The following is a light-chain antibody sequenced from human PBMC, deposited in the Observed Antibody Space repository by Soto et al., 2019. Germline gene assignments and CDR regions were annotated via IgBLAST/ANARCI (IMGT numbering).Light chain of an antibody. J-gene: IGLJ2*01. V-gene: IGLV2-14*03. CDR1: SSDVGGYNY. Sequence: QSALTQPASVSGSPGQSITISCTGTSSDVGGYNYVSWYQQHPGKAPKLMIYDVSDRPSGVSNRFSGSKSGNTASLTISGLQAEDGGDYYCSSYTTSSTVVFGGGPKLPGL. CDR3: SSYTTSSTVV. CDR2: DVS.